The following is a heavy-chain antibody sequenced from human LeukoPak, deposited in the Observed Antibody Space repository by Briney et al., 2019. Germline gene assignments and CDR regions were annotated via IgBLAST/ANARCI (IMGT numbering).Heavy chain of an antibody. CDR2: IGGGGFNT. CDR3: AKDNFGLVPYCFDS. Sequence: GGSLRLSCVASGFTFTDYAMSWGRQAPGKGLEWVSSIGGGGFNTHYADSVKGRFSISRDPSTNTLYLEMNSLRADDSALYYCAKDNFGLVPYCFDSWGQGTLVTVSS. V-gene: IGHV3-23*01. CDR1: GFTFTDYA. D-gene: IGHD2-21*01. J-gene: IGHJ4*02.